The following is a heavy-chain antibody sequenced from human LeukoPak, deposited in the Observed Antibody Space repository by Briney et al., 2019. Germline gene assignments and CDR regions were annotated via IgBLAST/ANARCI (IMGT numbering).Heavy chain of an antibody. CDR1: GFTFSSYI. Sequence: GGSLRLSCEASGFTFSSYIMTWVRQAPGKGLEWVSTIKGSAEATFYADSVKDRFTISRDNAKNSLYLQMNSLRAEDTAVYYCARGLMVYAYYFDYWGQGTLVTVSS. CDR2: IKGSAEAT. CDR3: ARGLMVYAYYFDY. D-gene: IGHD2-8*01. J-gene: IGHJ4*02. V-gene: IGHV3-21*01.